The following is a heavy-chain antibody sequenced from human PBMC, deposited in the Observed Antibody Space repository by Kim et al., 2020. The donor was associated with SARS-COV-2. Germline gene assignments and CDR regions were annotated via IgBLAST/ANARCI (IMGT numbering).Heavy chain of an antibody. Sequence: SGPTLVKPTQTLTLTCTFSGFSLSTSGVGVGWIRQPPGKALEWLALIYWDDDKRYSPSLKSRLTITKDTSKNQVVLTMTNMDPVDTATYYCAHRRGLRRSKAFDIWGQGTMVTVSS. CDR3: AHRRGLRRSKAFDI. CDR2: IYWDDDK. J-gene: IGHJ3*02. V-gene: IGHV2-5*02. CDR1: GFSLSTSGVG. D-gene: IGHD3-16*01.